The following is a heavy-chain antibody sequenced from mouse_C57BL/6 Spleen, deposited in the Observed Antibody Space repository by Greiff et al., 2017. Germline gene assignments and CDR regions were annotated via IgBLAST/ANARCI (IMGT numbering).Heavy chain of an antibody. D-gene: IGHD2-10*02. CDR3: ARSRESMDLPDY. Sequence: EVQLQQSGPVLVKPGASVKMSCKASGYTFTDYYMNWVKQSHGKSLEWIGVINPYNGGTSYNQKFKGKATLTVYKSSSTAYMELNSLTSEDSAVYYCARSRESMDLPDYWGQGTTLTVSS. J-gene: IGHJ2*01. CDR1: GYTFTDYY. CDR2: INPYNGGT. V-gene: IGHV1-19*01.